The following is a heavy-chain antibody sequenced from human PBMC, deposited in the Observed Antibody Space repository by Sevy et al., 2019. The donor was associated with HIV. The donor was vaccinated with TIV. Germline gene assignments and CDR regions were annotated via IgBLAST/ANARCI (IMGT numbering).Heavy chain of an antibody. Sequence: ASVKVSCKASGYSFTNYGIGWVRQAPGQGLGWMGWISGYNGYTNYAQNLQGRVTMTTDTSTSTAYMELRSLRSDDTANYYCAKEGKNIRSWFDPWGQGTLVTVSS. CDR3: AKEGKNIRSWFDP. V-gene: IGHV1-18*01. J-gene: IGHJ5*02. CDR1: GYSFTNYG. CDR2: ISGYNGYT. D-gene: IGHD3-3*02.